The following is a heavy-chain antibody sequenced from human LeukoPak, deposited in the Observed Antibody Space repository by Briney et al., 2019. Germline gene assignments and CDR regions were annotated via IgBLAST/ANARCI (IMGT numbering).Heavy chain of an antibody. CDR3: ARETRDSSGWPHYYYYYYMDV. D-gene: IGHD6-19*01. CDR1: GFTFSSYA. J-gene: IGHJ6*03. CDR2: ISYDGSNK. Sequence: PGGSLRLSCAASGFTFSSYAMHGVRQAPGKGLEWVAVISYDGSNKYYADSVKGRFTISRDNSKNTLYLQMNSLRAEDTAVYYCARETRDSSGWPHYYYYYYMDVWGKGTTVTVSS. V-gene: IGHV3-30*04.